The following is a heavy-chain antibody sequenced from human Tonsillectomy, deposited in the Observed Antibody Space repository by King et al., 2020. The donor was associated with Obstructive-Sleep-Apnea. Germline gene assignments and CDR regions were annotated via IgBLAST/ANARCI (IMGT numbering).Heavy chain of an antibody. CDR1: GFTFSKAW. V-gene: IGHV3-15*01. D-gene: IGHD2-2*01. J-gene: IGHJ5*02. CDR3: STLQGDLIVVVPPA. Sequence: EVQLVESGGGLVKPGGSLRLSCAVSGFTFSKAWMTWVRQAPGKGLEWVGRIKSKIDGETTDYAAPVKGRFTISRDDPKSTLYLQLNSLKTEDTAVYYCSTLQGDLIVVVPPAWGQGTLVTVSS. CDR2: IKSKIDGETT.